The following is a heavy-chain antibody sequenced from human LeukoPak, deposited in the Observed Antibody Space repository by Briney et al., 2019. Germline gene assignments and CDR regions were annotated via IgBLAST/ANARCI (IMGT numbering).Heavy chain of an antibody. CDR1: RFTVSSNY. D-gene: IGHD6-19*01. Sequence: GGSLRLSCAASRFTVSSNYMSWVRQAPGKGLEWVSVIYSGGNTYYTDSVKGRFTISRDNSKNTLYLQMNSLRPEDTAVYYCARGGYSSGWFHAFDIWGQGTMVTVSS. CDR3: ARGGYSSGWFHAFDI. V-gene: IGHV3-66*02. CDR2: IYSGGNT. J-gene: IGHJ3*02.